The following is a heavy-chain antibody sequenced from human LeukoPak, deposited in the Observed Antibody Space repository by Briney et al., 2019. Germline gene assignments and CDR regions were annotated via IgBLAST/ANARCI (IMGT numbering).Heavy chain of an antibody. CDR3: ARRNRLVTTDY. CDR2: INHSGST. Sequence: SETLSLTCAVYGGSFSGYYWSWIRQPPGKGLEWIGEINHSGSTNYNPSLKSRVTISVDTSKNQFSPKLSSVTAADTAVYYCARRNRLVTTDYWGQGTLVTVSS. V-gene: IGHV4-34*01. CDR1: GGSFSGYY. D-gene: IGHD4-11*01. J-gene: IGHJ4*02.